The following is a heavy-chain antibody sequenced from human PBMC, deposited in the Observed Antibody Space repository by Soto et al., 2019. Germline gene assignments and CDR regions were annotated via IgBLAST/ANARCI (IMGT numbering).Heavy chain of an antibody. CDR2: IYSGGYT. CDR1: GFTVSNNY. D-gene: IGHD3-16*01. V-gene: IGHV3-53*01. J-gene: IGHJ4*02. CDR3: AARGGGGGY. Sequence: EVQLVESGGGLIQPGGSLRLSCAVSGFTVSNNYMSWVRQAPGKGLEGVSVIYSGGYTAYGDSVKGRFTISRDNSKNTIYLQMKGRGAHDRGVYYWAARGGGGGYWGQGTLVTVSS.